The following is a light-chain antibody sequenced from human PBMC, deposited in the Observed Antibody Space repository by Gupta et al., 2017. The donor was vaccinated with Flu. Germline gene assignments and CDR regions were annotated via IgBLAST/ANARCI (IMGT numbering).Light chain of an antibody. V-gene: IGKV3-20*01. CDR3: QHYSSSATRDT. CDR1: QSVTSSY. J-gene: IGKJ2*01. CDR2: GAS. Sequence: IVLTQSPGTLSLSPGERATLSCRASQSVTSSYLAWYQQKPGQAPRLLIDGASNRATGIPDRFSGSGSGTDFTRNRSRLEPEDFAGYYWQHYSSSATRDTCGQGTKLEIK.